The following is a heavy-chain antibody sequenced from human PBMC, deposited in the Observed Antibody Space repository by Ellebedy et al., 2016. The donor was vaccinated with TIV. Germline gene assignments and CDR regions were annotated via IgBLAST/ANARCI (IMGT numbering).Heavy chain of an antibody. CDR1: GYTFTTYD. D-gene: IGHD3-10*01. CDR3: AKGAIWFGAYGMDV. V-gene: IGHV1-8*01. Sequence: AASVKVSCKASGYTFTTYDINWVRQATGQGLEWMGWMNPNSCYTAYAQKFQGRVTMTRSTSTSTAYMELSSLRSEDTAVYYCAKGAIWFGAYGMDVWGQGTTVTVSS. CDR2: MNPNSCYT. J-gene: IGHJ6*02.